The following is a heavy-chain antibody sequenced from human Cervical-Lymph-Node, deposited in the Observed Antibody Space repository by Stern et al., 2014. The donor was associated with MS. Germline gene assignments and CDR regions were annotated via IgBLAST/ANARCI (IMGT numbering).Heavy chain of an antibody. V-gene: IGHV1-69*01. Sequence: VQLVESGAEVKKPGSSVKVSCKASGGTFSSYAISWVRQAPGQGLEWMGGIIPIFGTANYAQKFQGRVTITADESTSTASMARSSLRSEDTAVYYCASCGGDCYLEYFQHWGQGTLVTVSS. CDR3: ASCGGDCYLEYFQH. CDR2: IIPIFGTA. CDR1: GGTFSSYA. D-gene: IGHD2-21*02. J-gene: IGHJ1*01.